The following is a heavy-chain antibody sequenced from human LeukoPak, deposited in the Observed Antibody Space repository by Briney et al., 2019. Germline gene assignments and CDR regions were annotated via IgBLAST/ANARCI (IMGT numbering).Heavy chain of an antibody. CDR2: IYYSGST. V-gene: IGHV4-39*01. CDR1: GGSISSSSYY. J-gene: IGHJ4*02. D-gene: IGHD3-22*01. Sequence: SETLSLTCTVSGGSISSSSYYWGWIRQPPGKGLGWIGSIYYSGSTYYNPSLKSRVTISVDTSKNQFSLKLSSVTAADTAVYYCATTYYYDSSGYSPFSFDYWGQGTLVTVSS. CDR3: ATTYYYDSSGYSPFSFDY.